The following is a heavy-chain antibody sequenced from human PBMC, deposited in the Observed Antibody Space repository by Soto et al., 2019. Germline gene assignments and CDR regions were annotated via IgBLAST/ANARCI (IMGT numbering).Heavy chain of an antibody. D-gene: IGHD6-19*01. J-gene: IGHJ4*02. Sequence: XGSLRLSCAAAGFTFSILAMGWVRQAPGKGLEWVSVIDYTGGTTYYTDSVKGWFIISRDNSKKILYLQMNSLRTEDTAIYYCAKDATRTSGWYYFDSWGRGALVTVSS. CDR3: AKDATRTSGWYYFDS. CDR2: IDYTGGTT. V-gene: IGHV3-23*01. CDR1: GFTFSILA.